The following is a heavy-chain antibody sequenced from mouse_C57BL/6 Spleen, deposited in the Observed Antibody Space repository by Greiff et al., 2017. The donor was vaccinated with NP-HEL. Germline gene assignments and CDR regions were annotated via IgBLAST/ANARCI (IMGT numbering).Heavy chain of an antibody. Sequence: VKLMESGAELARPGASVKMSCKASGYTFTSYTMPWVKQRPGQGLEWIGYINPSGGYTKYNQKFKDKATLTADKSSSTAYMQLSSLTSEDSEVDYCARGTGKEVFAYWGQGTLVTVSA. CDR3: ARGTGKEVFAY. D-gene: IGHD4-1*01. V-gene: IGHV1-4*01. CDR2: INPSGGYT. CDR1: GYTFTSYT. J-gene: IGHJ3*01.